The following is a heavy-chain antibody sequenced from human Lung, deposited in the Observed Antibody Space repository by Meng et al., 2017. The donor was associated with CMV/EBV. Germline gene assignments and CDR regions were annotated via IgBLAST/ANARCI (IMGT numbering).Heavy chain of an antibody. D-gene: IGHD1-14*01. CDR2: IYTGGSA. CDR3: ATQAPPGITDKDYFYYGMDV. V-gene: IGHV3-53*01. CDR1: GFIVSSKY. Sequence: GGSXRLXCAVSGFIVSSKYMTWVRQTPGKGLEWVSIIYTGGSASYADSVKGRFTISRDNSKNTLYLQMNSLRAEDTAVYYCATQAPPGITDKDYFYYGMDVWXQGNXVTVSS. J-gene: IGHJ6*02.